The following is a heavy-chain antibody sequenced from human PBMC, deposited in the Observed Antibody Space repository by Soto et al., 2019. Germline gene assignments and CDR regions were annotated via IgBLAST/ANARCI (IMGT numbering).Heavy chain of an antibody. CDR2: FYYSGST. V-gene: IGHV4-30-4*01. J-gene: IGHJ4*02. Sequence: SETQSLTCTVSGGSFSCRDCYWSWIRQPPGKGLQWIGYFYYSGSTYYNPSLRSRVTISVDTAKNNFSVKLSSVTVADTAVYYCVRAYGEYDNFDSCGQGTLVTVYS. CDR3: VRAYGEYDNFDS. D-gene: IGHD4-17*01. CDR1: GGSFSCRDCY.